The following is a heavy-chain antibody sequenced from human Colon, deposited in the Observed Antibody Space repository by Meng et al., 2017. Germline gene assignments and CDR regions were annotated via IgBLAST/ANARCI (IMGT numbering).Heavy chain of an antibody. CDR3: ARDTLYGTDY. Sequence: QVHLHESGPGLVRPSDALSLVCTVSGGSIKSGGYHWSWVRERPGRGLEYIGFMSDSGTTDYNPSLRSRVSISEIGSSKNQFSLTLRSVTAADTATYFCARDTLYGTDYWGQGVLVTVSS. V-gene: IGHV4-31*03. D-gene: IGHD4-17*01. CDR2: MSDSGTT. CDR1: GGSIKSGGYH. J-gene: IGHJ4*02.